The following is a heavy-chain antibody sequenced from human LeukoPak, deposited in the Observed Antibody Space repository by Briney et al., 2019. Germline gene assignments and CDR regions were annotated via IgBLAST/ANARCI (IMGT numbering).Heavy chain of an antibody. V-gene: IGHV3-30*18. CDR1: GFTFSSYG. D-gene: IGHD6-19*01. Sequence: PGRSLRLSCAASGFTFSSYGMHWVRQAPGKGLEWVAVISYDGSNEYYADSVKGRFTISRDNSKNTLYLQMNSLRAEDTAVYYCAKAVYSSGWYVRSWGQGTLVTVSS. CDR3: AKAVYSSGWYVRS. J-gene: IGHJ5*02. CDR2: ISYDGSNE.